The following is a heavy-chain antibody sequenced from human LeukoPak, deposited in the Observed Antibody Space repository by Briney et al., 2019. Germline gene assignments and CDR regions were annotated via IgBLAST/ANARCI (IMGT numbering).Heavy chain of an antibody. Sequence: ASVKVSCKASGYTFTGYYMHWVRQAPGQGLEWMGWINPNSGGTDYAQNFQGRVTMTRDTSISTAYMELSRLRSDDTAVYYCARDSAHASGNDAFDIWGQATVVTVSS. CDR3: ARDSAHASGNDAFDI. CDR2: INPNSGGT. CDR1: GYTFTGYY. D-gene: IGHD1-26*01. V-gene: IGHV1-2*02. J-gene: IGHJ3*02.